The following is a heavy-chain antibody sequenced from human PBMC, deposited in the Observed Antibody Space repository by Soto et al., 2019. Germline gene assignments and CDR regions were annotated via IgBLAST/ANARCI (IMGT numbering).Heavy chain of an antibody. CDR2: TVAISEST. Sequence: QVQLVQSETEVAEPGASVRLSCKTSGYTYSTYGLSWVRQAPGQGLEWMGWTVAISESTIYAQKFQGRVTVTTDRSTHTGYLELSRLTSDDTALYYCARVAGYGSGSRHFDNWGQGTLVTVSS. CDR1: GYTYSTYG. CDR3: ARVAGYGSGSRHFDN. V-gene: IGHV1-18*01. J-gene: IGHJ4*02. D-gene: IGHD3-10*01.